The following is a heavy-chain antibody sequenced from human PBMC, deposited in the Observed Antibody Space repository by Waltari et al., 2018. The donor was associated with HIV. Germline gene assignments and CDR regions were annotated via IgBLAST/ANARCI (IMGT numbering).Heavy chain of an antibody. V-gene: IGHV4-34*01. Sequence: QVQLQQWGAGLLKPSETLSLTCAVYGGSFSVYYWSWIRQPPGKGLEWIGEINHSGFTNYSPSLKSRVTISVDTSKNQFSLKLRSVTAADTAMYYCARGTPTTVTTQWGQGTLVTVSS. CDR3: ARGTPTTVTTQ. D-gene: IGHD4-17*01. J-gene: IGHJ4*02. CDR2: INHSGFT. CDR1: GGSFSVYY.